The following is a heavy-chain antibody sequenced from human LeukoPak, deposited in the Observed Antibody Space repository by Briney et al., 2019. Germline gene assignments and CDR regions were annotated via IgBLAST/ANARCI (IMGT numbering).Heavy chain of an antibody. CDR3: ARGGFWASSTSPHDAFDI. CDR1: GYTFTGYY. J-gene: IGHJ3*02. D-gene: IGHD2-2*01. CDR2: INPNSGGT. V-gene: IGHV1-2*02. Sequence: ASVKVSCKASGYTFTGYYMHWVRQAPGQGLEWMGWINPNSGGTNYAQKFQGRVTMTRDTSISTAYMEPSRLRSDDTAVYYCARGGFWASSTSPHDAFDIWGQGTMVTVSS.